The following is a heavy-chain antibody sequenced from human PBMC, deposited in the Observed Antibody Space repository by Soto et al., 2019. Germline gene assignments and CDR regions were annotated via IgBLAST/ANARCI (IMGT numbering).Heavy chain of an antibody. CDR2: IYWDDDK. J-gene: IGHJ3*02. CDR1: GISLSTTGVG. V-gene: IGHV2-5*02. D-gene: IGHD5-18*01. Sequence: QITLKESGPTLVKPSQTLTLTCTFSGISLSTTGVGVGWIRQPPGKALEWLALIYWDDDKRYSPSLKSRLTITKYTSKNQVVLTMTNMDPLDTATYYCAHGADSPDSFDIWGHGTMVTVSS. CDR3: AHGADSPDSFDI.